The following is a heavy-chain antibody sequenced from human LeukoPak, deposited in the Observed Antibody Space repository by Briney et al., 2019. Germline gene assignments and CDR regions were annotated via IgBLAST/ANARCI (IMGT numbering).Heavy chain of an antibody. Sequence: RGESLKISCKASRYSSVSYWIAWVRQMPGKGLEWMGIIYPGDSDIIYSPSFQGQVTISADKSISTAYLQWSSLKASDTAMYYCASDDYGDYVLWGQGTLVTVSS. V-gene: IGHV5-51*01. CDR2: IYPGDSDI. J-gene: IGHJ4*02. CDR1: RYSSVSYW. CDR3: ASDDYGDYVL. D-gene: IGHD4-17*01.